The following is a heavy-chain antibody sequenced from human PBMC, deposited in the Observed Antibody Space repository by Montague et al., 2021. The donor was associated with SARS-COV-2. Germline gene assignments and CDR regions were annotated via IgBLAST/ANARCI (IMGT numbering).Heavy chain of an antibody. J-gene: IGHJ4*02. Sequence: SETLSLTCTVSGYSITNGYYWAWIRQPPGKGLVWIGMIYHSGDSYYNLSLESRVTISVDTSKNQFSLRLSDVSAADTALYYCARVPDPMRFHSDASEYYFYFDPWGQGALVTVSS. CDR2: IYHSGDS. V-gene: IGHV4-38-2*02. CDR1: GYSITNGYY. D-gene: IGHD2/OR15-2a*01. CDR3: ARVPDPMRFHSDASEYYFYFDP.